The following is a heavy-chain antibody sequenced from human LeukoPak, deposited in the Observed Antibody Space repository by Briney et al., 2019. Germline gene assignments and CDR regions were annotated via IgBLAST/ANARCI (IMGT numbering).Heavy chain of an antibody. V-gene: IGHV1-2*06. J-gene: IGHJ4*02. CDR1: GYTFTSYG. D-gene: IGHD2-15*01. Sequence: ASVKVSCKASGYTFTSYGISWVRQAPGQGLEWMGRINPNSGGTNYAQKFQDRVTMTRDTSINTAYMELSRLRSDDTAVYYCARIWLKKGGYCSGGYCYFDYWGQGTLVTVSS. CDR3: ARIWLKKGGYCSGGYCYFDY. CDR2: INPNSGGT.